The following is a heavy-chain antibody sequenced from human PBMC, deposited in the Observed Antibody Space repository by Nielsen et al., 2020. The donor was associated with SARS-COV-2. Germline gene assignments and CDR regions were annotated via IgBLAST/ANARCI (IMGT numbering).Heavy chain of an antibody. CDR1: GFTFSRSW. Sequence: GESLKISCAASGFTFSRSWMSWVRQAPGKGLEWVANIKQDGSEKYYVDSVKGRFTISRDNAKNSLYLQMNSLRAEDTAVYYCARDYDMLTDYWGQGTLVTVSS. D-gene: IGHD3-9*01. V-gene: IGHV3-7*03. CDR2: IKQDGSEK. CDR3: ARDYDMLTDY. J-gene: IGHJ4*02.